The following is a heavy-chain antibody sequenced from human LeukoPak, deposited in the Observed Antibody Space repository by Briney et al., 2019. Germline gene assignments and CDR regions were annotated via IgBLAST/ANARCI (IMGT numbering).Heavy chain of an antibody. D-gene: IGHD6-19*01. CDR1: GFTFGDYA. CDR3: ARGGAVAGNNYFDY. J-gene: IGHJ4*02. V-gene: IGHV3-21*01. CDR2: VSGSSNYI. Sequence: GGSLRLSCTASGFTFGDYAMSWFRQAPGKGLEWVSSVSGSSNYIYYADSVKGRFTISRDNTKNSLYLQMNSLRAEDTAVYYCARGGAVAGNNYFDYWGQGTLVTVSS.